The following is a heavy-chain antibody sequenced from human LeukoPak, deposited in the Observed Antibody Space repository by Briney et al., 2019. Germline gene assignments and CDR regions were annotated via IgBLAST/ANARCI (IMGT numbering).Heavy chain of an antibody. Sequence: PGGSLRLSCAASGSTFDDYAMHWVRQAPGRGLEWVSGISWNSGSIGYADSVKGRFTISRDNAKNSLYLQMNSLRAGDTALYYCAKDTGVLWFGELFAYFDYWGQGTLVTVSS. CDR1: GSTFDDYA. CDR3: AKDTGVLWFGELFAYFDY. J-gene: IGHJ4*02. D-gene: IGHD3-10*01. CDR2: ISWNSGSI. V-gene: IGHV3-9*01.